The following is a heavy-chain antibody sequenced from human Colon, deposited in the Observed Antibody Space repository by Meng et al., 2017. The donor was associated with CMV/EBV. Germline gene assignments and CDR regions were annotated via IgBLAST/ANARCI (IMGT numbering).Heavy chain of an antibody. D-gene: IGHD1-26*01. Sequence: SGYTFTTVWVGCVRQIPGTGLRWLGIIYPDDSATRVSPSFQGQVTISAPKSISTAYLHWNSLRASDTAMYYCATSFRAGSYYWGWAPWGQGTLVTVSS. J-gene: IGHJ5*02. CDR3: ATSFRAGSYYWGWAP. CDR2: IYPDDSAT. CDR1: GYTFTTVW. V-gene: IGHV5-51*01.